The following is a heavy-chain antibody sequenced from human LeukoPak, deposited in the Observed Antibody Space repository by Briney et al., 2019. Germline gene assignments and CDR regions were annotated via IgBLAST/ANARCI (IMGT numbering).Heavy chain of an antibody. D-gene: IGHD3-22*01. Sequence: ASVNVSCKASGYTFTCYYMHWVRQPPGQGLGWMGWINPNSGGTNYAQKFQGRVTMTRDTSISTSYMELSSLRSDDRAVYYCARGTTMIGPLLFDYWGQGTLLTVSS. CDR2: INPNSGGT. V-gene: IGHV1-2*02. J-gene: IGHJ4*02. CDR1: GYTFTCYY. CDR3: ARGTTMIGPLLFDY.